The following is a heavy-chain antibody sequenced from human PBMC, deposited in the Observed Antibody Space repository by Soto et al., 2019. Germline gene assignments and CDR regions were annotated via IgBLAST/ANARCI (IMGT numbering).Heavy chain of an antibody. J-gene: IGHJ6*03. CDR1: SGSISSSNW. V-gene: IGHV4-4*02. D-gene: IGHD2-15*01. CDR2: IYHSGST. Sequence: PSETLSLTCAVSSGSISSSNWWSWVHQPPGKGLEWIGEIYHSGSTNYNPSLKSRVTISVDNSKNQFSLKLSSVTAAVTAVYYCARVLGVAATYYMDVWGKGTTVTVSS. CDR3: ARVLGVAATYYMDV.